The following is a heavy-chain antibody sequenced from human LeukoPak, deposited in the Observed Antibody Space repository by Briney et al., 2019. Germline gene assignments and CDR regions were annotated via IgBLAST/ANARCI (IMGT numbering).Heavy chain of an antibody. V-gene: IGHV3-48*01. CDR2: TSSSSDPI. CDR1: GFTFSSYS. J-gene: IGHJ4*02. D-gene: IGHD4-23*01. CDR3: ARAYGGNPFDY. Sequence: PGGSLRLSXAASGFTFSSYSMNWVRQAPGKGLEWVSYTSSSSDPIYYADSVKGRFTISRDSAKNSLYLKMNSLRAEDTAVYYCARAYGGNPFDYWGQGTLVTVSS.